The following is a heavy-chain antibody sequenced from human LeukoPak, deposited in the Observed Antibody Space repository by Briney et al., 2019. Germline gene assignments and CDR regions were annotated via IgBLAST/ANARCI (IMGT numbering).Heavy chain of an antibody. CDR2: INHSGST. CDR1: GGSFSDYY. CDR3: ARRVELLLGYYYYYYMDV. J-gene: IGHJ6*03. D-gene: IGHD2-15*01. V-gene: IGHV4-34*01. Sequence: PSETLSLTCAVYGGSFSDYYWSWIRQPPGKGLEWIGEINHSGSTNYNPSLKNRGTISVDTSKKQFSLKVSSVTAADTAVYYCARRVELLLGYYYYYYMDVWGKGTTVTISS.